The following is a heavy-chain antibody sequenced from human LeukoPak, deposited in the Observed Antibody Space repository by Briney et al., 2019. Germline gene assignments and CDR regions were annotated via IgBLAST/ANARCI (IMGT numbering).Heavy chain of an antibody. CDR3: ARTPPYYGSGSHFDY. CDR1: GGSFSGYY. CDR2: INHSGST. Sequence: PSETLSLTCAVYGGSFSGYYWSWIRQPPGKGLEWIGEINHSGSTSYNPSLKSRVTISVDTSKNQFSLKLSSVTAADTAVYYCARTPPYYGSGSHFDYWGQGTLVTVSS. V-gene: IGHV4-34*01. J-gene: IGHJ4*02. D-gene: IGHD3-10*01.